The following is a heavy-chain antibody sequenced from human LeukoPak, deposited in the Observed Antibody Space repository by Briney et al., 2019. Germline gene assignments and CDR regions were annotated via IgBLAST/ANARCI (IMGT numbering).Heavy chain of an antibody. CDR3: ARGSGYYGGDY. V-gene: IGHV4-31*03. J-gene: IGHJ4*02. D-gene: IGHD3-22*01. Sequence: PSQTLSLTCTVSGVSISSGGYYWSWIRQHPGTGLEWIGYIYYSGSTYYNPSLKSRVTISVDTSKNQFSLKLSSVTAADTAVYYCARGSGYYGGDYWGQGTLVTVSS. CDR2: IYYSGST. CDR1: GVSISSGGYY.